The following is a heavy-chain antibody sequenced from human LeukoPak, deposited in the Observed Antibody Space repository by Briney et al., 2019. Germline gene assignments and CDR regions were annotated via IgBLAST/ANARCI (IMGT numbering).Heavy chain of an antibody. V-gene: IGHV1-69*05. Sequence: GASVKVSCKASGGTFSSYAISWVRQAPGQGLEWMGRIIPIFGTANYAQRFQGRVTITTDESTSTAYMELSSLRSEDTAVYYCARGRLKNDAFDIWGQGTMVTVSS. D-gene: IGHD3-22*01. CDR2: IIPIFGTA. CDR3: ARGRLKNDAFDI. J-gene: IGHJ3*02. CDR1: GGTFSSYA.